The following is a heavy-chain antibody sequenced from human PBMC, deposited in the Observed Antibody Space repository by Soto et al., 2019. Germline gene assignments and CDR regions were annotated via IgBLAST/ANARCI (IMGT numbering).Heavy chain of an antibody. CDR1: GGTFSSYA. J-gene: IGHJ4*02. CDR2: IIPIFGTA. Sequence: GASVKVSCKAPGGTFSSYAISWVRQAPGQGLEWMGGIIPIFGTANYAQKFQGRVTITADESTSTAYMELSSLRSEDTAVYYCARGLINYYDSSGYYYFDYWGQGTLVTVSS. V-gene: IGHV1-69*13. D-gene: IGHD3-22*01. CDR3: ARGLINYYDSSGYYYFDY.